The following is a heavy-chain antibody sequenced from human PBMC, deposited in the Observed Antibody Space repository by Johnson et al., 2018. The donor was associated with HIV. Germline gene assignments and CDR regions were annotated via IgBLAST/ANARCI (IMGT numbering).Heavy chain of an antibody. Sequence: VQLVESGGGVVQPGRSLRLSCAASEFTFSTSGMHWVRQAPGKGLEWVAVISYDGSNKYYADSVKGRFTISRDNSKNTLYLQMNSLRAEDTAVYYCAKVVRELGMSRPTNDAFDIWGQGTMVTVSS. CDR3: AKVVRELGMSRPTNDAFDI. D-gene: IGHD7-27*01. J-gene: IGHJ3*02. CDR2: ISYDGSNK. V-gene: IGHV3-30*18. CDR1: EFTFSTSG.